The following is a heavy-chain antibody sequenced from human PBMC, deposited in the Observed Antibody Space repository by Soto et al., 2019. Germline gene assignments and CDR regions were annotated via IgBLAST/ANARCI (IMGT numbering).Heavy chain of an antibody. CDR1: GGSISSYY. V-gene: IGHV4-59*01. CDR3: ARARYCSGGSCYSLFDP. D-gene: IGHD2-15*01. J-gene: IGHJ5*02. Sequence: SETLSLTCTVSGGSISSYYWSWIRQPPGKGLEWIGYIYYSGSTNYNPSLKSRVTISVDTSKNQFSLKLSSVTAADTAVYYCARARYCSGGSCYSLFDPWGQGTLVTVSS. CDR2: IYYSGST.